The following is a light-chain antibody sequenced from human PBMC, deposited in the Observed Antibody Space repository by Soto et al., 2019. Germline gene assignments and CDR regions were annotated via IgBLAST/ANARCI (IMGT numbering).Light chain of an antibody. CDR2: AAS. CDR1: QSISSY. Sequence: DIHMTQSPSSLSASVGYRFTITCRASQSISSYLNWYQQKTGKAPKLLIYAASSLQSGVPSRLSGSGYGTDLTLTISSMKHEDFETYYCQQSYSTTWTFGQGTQVDIK. V-gene: IGKV1-39*01. CDR3: QQSYSTTWT. J-gene: IGKJ1*01.